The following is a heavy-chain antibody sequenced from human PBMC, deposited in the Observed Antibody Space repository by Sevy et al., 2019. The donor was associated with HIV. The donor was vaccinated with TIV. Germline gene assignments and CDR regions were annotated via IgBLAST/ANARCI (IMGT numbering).Heavy chain of an antibody. J-gene: IGHJ4*02. V-gene: IGHV1-24*01. CDR2: FDPEDGET. CDR1: GYTLSDLS. Sequence: ASVKVSCKVSGYTLSDLSMYWVRQAPGKGLEWMGGFDPEDGETIYAQTFQGRVTMTEDTSTDTAYMELSSLRSEDTAVYYCATLEYFYDTSGYSSGDYWGQGTLVTVSS. D-gene: IGHD3-22*01. CDR3: ATLEYFYDTSGYSSGDY.